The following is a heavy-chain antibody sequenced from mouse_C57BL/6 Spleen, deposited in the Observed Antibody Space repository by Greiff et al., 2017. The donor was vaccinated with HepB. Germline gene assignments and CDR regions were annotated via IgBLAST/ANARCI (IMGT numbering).Heavy chain of an antibody. D-gene: IGHD1-1*01. CDR3: ARDYYGRGFAY. J-gene: IGHJ3*01. CDR1: GYTFTSYW. Sequence: QVQLKQPGAELVRPGSSVKLSCKASGYTFTSYWMHWVKQRPIQGLEWIGNIDPSDSETHYNQKFKDKATLTVDKSSSTAYMQLSSLTSEDSAVYYCARDYYGRGFAYWGQGTLVTVSA. CDR2: IDPSDSET. V-gene: IGHV1-52*01.